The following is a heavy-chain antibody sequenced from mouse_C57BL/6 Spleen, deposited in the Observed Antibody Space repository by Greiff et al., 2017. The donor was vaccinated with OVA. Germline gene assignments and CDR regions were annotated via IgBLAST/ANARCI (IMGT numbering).Heavy chain of an antibody. D-gene: IGHD2-1*01. CDR3: ARIYYGNYDYAMDY. J-gene: IGHJ4*01. CDR1: GYAFTNYL. CDR2: INPGSGGT. Sequence: QVQLQQSGAELVRPGTSVKVSCKASGYAFTNYLIEWVKQRPGQGLEGIGVINPGSGGTKYNEKFKGKATLTADKSSSTAYMQLSSLTSEDSAVYFCARIYYGNYDYAMDYWGQGTSVTVSS. V-gene: IGHV1-54*01.